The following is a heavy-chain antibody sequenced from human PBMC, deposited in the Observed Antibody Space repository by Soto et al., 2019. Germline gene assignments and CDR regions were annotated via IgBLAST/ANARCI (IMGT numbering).Heavy chain of an antibody. CDR2: ISHDGGNR. Sequence: QVQLVESGGGVVQPGRSLRLSCAASGFTFSSYGMYWVRQAPGKGLECVAYISHDGGNRYSADSVKGRFTIFRDNSKNTLYLQMNSLGSEDGAVYYCAKDRRDGYFDNWGQGTLVTVPS. CDR1: GFTFSSYG. CDR3: AKDRRDGYFDN. V-gene: IGHV3-30*18. J-gene: IGHJ4*02.